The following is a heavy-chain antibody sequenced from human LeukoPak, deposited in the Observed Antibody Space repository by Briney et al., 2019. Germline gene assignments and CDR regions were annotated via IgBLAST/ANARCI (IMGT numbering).Heavy chain of an antibody. CDR2: ISSSSSYI. J-gene: IGHJ6*03. CDR3: ARAAQRDFGTYYGSGSYLYYYYMDV. V-gene: IGHV3-21*01. CDR1: GFTFSSYS. D-gene: IGHD3-10*01. Sequence: GGSLRLSCAASGFTFSSYSMNWVRRAPGKGLEWVSSISSSSSYIYYADSVKGRFTISRDNAKNSLYLQMNSLRAEDTAVYYCARAAQRDFGTYYGSGSYLYYYYMDVWGKGTTVTVSS.